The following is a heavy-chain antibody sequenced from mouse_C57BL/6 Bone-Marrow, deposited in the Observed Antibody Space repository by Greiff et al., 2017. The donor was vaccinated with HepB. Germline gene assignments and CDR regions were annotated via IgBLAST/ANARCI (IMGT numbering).Heavy chain of an antibody. CDR3: ASFYYYGSSSDY. V-gene: IGHV1-80*01. D-gene: IGHD1-1*01. Sequence: QVQLQQSGAELVKPGASVKISCKASGYAFSSYWMNWVKQRPGKGLEWIGQIYPGDGDTNYNGKFKGKATLTADKSSSTAYMQLSSLTSEDSAVYFCASFYYYGSSSDYWGQGTTLTVSS. CDR1: GYAFSSYW. CDR2: IYPGDGDT. J-gene: IGHJ2*01.